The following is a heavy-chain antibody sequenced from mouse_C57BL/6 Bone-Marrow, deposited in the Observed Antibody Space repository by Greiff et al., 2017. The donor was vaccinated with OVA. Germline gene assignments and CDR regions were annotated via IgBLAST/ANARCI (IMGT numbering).Heavy chain of an antibody. CDR1: GYTFTSYG. CDR3: AYYYFDY. CDR2: IYPRSGNT. J-gene: IGHJ2*01. Sequence: VQRVESGAELARPGASVKLSCKASGYTFTSYGISWVKQRTGQGLEWIGEIYPRSGNTYYNEKFKGKATLTADKSSSTAYMKLRSLTSEYSAVYFCAYYYFDYWGQGTTLTVSS. V-gene: IGHV1-81*01.